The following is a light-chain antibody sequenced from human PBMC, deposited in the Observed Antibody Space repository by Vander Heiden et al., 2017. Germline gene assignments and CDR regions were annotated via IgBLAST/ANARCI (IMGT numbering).Light chain of an antibody. CDR1: QSISSY. CDR2: TAS. Sequence: DIQMTQSPSSLSASVGDRVTMTCRASQSISSYLNWYQQKPGKAPKLLIYTASSLQSGVPSRFSGSGSGTDFTLTISSLQPEDFATYFCQQSDRTPRTFGQGTNLEIK. V-gene: IGKV1-39*01. CDR3: QQSDRTPRT. J-gene: IGKJ2*02.